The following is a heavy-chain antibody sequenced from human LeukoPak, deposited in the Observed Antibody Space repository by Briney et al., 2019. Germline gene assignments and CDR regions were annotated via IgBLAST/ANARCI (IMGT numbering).Heavy chain of an antibody. V-gene: IGHV3-30*04. CDR3: ASGPNY. CDR2: ISYDGSNK. Sequence: GRSLRLSCAASGFTFSSYAMHWVRQAPGKGLEWVAVISYDGSNKYYADSVKGRFTISRDNSKNTLYLQMNSLRAEDTAVYYCASGPNYWGQGTLVTVSS. J-gene: IGHJ4*02. CDR1: GFTFSSYA.